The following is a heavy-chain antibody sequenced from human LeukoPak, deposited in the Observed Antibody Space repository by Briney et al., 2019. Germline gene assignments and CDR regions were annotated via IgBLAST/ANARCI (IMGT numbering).Heavy chain of an antibody. D-gene: IGHD3-3*01. V-gene: IGHV4-39*01. CDR2: IYYSGST. CDR1: GGSISSSSYY. CDR3: ARQALILEWLLFRGDWFDP. J-gene: IGHJ5*02. Sequence: SETLSLTCTVSGGSISSSSYYWGWIRQPPGKGLEWIGSIYYSGSTYYNPSLKSRVTISVDTSKNQFSLKLSSVTAADTAVYYCARQALILEWLLFRGDWFDPWGQGTLVTVSS.